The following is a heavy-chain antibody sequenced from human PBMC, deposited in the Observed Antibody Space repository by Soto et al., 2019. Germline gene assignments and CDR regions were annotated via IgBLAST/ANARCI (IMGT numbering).Heavy chain of an antibody. J-gene: IGHJ4*02. Sequence: QVQLVQSGAEVKKPGASVKVSCKASGYTLSSNGVSWVRQAPGHGLEWMGWISTFNGNAHYAQKFQGRVTMTTDTSTNTAYMELTSLSSDDTAVYYCARLHGYSSGWYDYWGQGTLVTVSS. V-gene: IGHV1-18*04. D-gene: IGHD6-19*01. CDR3: ARLHGYSSGWYDY. CDR1: GYTLSSNG. CDR2: ISTFNGNA.